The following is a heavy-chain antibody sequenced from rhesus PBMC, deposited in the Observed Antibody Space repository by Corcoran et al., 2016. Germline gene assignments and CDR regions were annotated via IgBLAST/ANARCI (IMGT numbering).Heavy chain of an antibody. CDR1: VGPSPDTYS. D-gene: IGHD1-20*01. J-gene: IGHJ4*01. V-gene: IGHV4S9*01. CDR2: IYGNSAST. CDR3: ARGLSGTPDY. Sequence: QVHLQERAPGLGRLRKPLSPTSPSPVGPSPDTYSWNGPRNPPGKGLGWIGNIYGNSASTYYNPSLKSRVTISKDTSKNQFFLKLSSVTAADTAGYYCARGLSGTPDYWGQGVLVTVSS.